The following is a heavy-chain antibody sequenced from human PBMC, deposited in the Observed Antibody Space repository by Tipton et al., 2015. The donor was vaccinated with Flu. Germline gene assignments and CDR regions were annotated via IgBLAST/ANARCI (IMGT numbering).Heavy chain of an antibody. J-gene: IGHJ4*02. CDR1: GFTLSLYW. Sequence: SLRLSCAASGFTLSLYWMTWVRRAPGKGLEWVANIKKDGSEKYYADSVKGRFTISRDNAKNSLYLQMNSLRAEDTAVYYCARQIGGGDCYWGQGTLVSVST. D-gene: IGHD2-21*01. CDR3: ARQIGGGDCY. CDR2: IKKDGSEK. V-gene: IGHV3-7*03.